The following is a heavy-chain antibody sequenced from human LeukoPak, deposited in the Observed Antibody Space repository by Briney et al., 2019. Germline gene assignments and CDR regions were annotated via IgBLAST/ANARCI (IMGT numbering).Heavy chain of an antibody. Sequence: GGSLRLSCAASGFTFSSYGMHWVRQAPGKGLEWVAVISYDGSNKYYADSVKGRFTISRDNSKNTLYLQMNSLRAEDTAVYYCAKDVAIMITFGGVIAPSFDPWGQGTLVTVSS. J-gene: IGHJ5*02. CDR1: GFTFSSYG. D-gene: IGHD3-16*02. V-gene: IGHV3-30*18. CDR2: ISYDGSNK. CDR3: AKDVAIMITFGGVIAPSFDP.